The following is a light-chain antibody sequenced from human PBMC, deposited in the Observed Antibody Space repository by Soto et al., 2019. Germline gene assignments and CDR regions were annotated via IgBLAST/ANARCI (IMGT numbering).Light chain of an antibody. CDR2: TDN. V-gene: IGLV1-44*01. CDR3: TAWDDSLNGDV. Sequence: QSVLTQPPSASGTPGQRVTISCSGSSSNIGSHTVNWYQQLPGTAPKLLIYTDNQRPSGVPDRFSGSKSGTSASLAISGLQSGDEADYYCTAWDDSLNGDVFGTGTKLTVL. CDR1: SSNIGSHT. J-gene: IGLJ1*01.